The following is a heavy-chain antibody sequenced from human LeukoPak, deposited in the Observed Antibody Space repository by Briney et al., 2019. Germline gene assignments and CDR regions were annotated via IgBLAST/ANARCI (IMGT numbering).Heavy chain of an antibody. V-gene: IGHV1-18*01. D-gene: IGHD3-9*01. CDR2: ISAYNGNT. CDR3: AREGPWYDILTGYYYFDY. CDR1: GYTFTSYG. Sequence: GASVKVSCKASGYTFTSYGISWVRQAPGQGLEWMGWISAYNGNTNYAQKLQGRVTMTTDTSTSTAYMELRSLRSDDTAVYYCAREGPWYDILTGYYYFDYWGQGTLVTVSS. J-gene: IGHJ4*02.